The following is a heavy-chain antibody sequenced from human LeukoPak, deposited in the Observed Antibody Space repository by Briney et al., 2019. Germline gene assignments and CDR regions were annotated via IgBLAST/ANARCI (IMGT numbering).Heavy chain of an antibody. CDR3: ATLDFDWGQNRDY. V-gene: IGHV1-58*02. CDR2: IVVGSGNT. Sequence: SVKVSCKASGFTFTSSAMQWVRQARGQRLEWIGWIVVGSGNTNYAQKFQERVTITRDMSTSTAYMELSSLRSEDTAVYYCATLDFDWGQNRDYWGQGTLVTVSS. J-gene: IGHJ4*02. D-gene: IGHD3-9*01. CDR1: GFTFTSSA.